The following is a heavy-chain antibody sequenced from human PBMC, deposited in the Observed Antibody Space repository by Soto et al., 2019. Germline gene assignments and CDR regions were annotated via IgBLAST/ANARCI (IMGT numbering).Heavy chain of an antibody. V-gene: IGHV3-23*01. CDR1: GFTFSTYA. J-gene: IGHJ4*02. CDR3: ARHGYSYGGGYFDY. D-gene: IGHD5-18*01. CDR2: VSASGLNT. Sequence: EVQLLESGGKLVQPGGSLTLSCAASGFTFSTYAMAWVRQAPGKGLEWVSGVSASGLNTDYADPVKGRFYISRDNSKNTLYLQMNSLRAEDTAVYYCARHGYSYGGGYFDYWGQGTLVTVSS.